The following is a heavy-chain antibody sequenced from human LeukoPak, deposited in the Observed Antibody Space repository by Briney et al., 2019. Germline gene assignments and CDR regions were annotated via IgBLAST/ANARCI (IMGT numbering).Heavy chain of an antibody. Sequence: GGSLRLSCAASGFTFSSYWMHWVRQAPGKGLVWVSRINSDETRTSYADSVKGRFTISRDNAKNTLYLQMNSLRVEDTAVYYCTMDLTGAEDYWGQGTLVSVSS. J-gene: IGHJ4*02. D-gene: IGHD7-27*01. CDR3: TMDLTGAEDY. V-gene: IGHV3-74*01. CDR2: INSDETRT. CDR1: GFTFSSYW.